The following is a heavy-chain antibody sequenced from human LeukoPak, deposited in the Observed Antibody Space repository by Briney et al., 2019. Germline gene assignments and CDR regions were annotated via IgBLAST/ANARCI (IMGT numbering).Heavy chain of an antibody. CDR2: IYPGDSDT. Sequence: GESLKISCKGSGYSFTSYWIGWVRQMPGKGLEWMGIIYPGDSDTRYSPSFHSQVTISADKSISTAYLQWSSLKASDTAMYYCARRLRGYCSSTSCWIFDYWGQGTLVTVSS. V-gene: IGHV5-51*01. CDR1: GYSFTSYW. J-gene: IGHJ4*02. D-gene: IGHD2-2*03. CDR3: ARRLRGYCSSTSCWIFDY.